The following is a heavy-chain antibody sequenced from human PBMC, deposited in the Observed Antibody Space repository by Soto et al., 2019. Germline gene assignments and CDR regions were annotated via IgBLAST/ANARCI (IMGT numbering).Heavy chain of an antibody. CDR2: IYYSGST. D-gene: IGHD3-10*01. Sequence: QVQLQESGPGLVKPSETLSLTCTVSGGSISSYYWIWIRQPPGKGLEWIGYIYYSGSTNYNPSLKSRVTVSVDTCKYLFSLKLNSMSAADTAVYYCARHNYGSGSTYFDYWGQGTLVTVSS. V-gene: IGHV4-59*08. CDR1: GGSISSYY. CDR3: ARHNYGSGSTYFDY. J-gene: IGHJ4*02.